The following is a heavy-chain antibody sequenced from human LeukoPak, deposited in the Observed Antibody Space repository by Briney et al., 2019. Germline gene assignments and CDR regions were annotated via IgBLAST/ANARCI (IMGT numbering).Heavy chain of an antibody. CDR3: ARDLFLRGSGLFSNFDY. V-gene: IGHV3-30-3*01. Sequence: GGSLRLSCAASGFTFSSYAMHWVRQAPGKGLEWVAVISYDETNKYYADSVKGRFTISRDNSKNTVYLQMNSLRADDTAVYYCARDLFLRGSGLFSNFDYWGQGTLVTVSS. D-gene: IGHD6-25*01. CDR1: GFTFSSYA. CDR2: ISYDETNK. J-gene: IGHJ4*02.